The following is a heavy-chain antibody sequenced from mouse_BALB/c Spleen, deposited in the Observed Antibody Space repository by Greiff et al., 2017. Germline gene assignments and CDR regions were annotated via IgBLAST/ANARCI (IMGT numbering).Heavy chain of an antibody. CDR2: IYPGNSDT. Sequence: EVQLVESGTVLARPGASVKMSCKASGYTFTSYWMHWVKQRPGQGLEWIGAIYPGNSDTSYNQKFKGKAKLTAVTSTSTAYMELSSLTNEDSAVYYCTRAPHSSYYAMDYWGQGTSVTVSS. V-gene: IGHV1-5*01. CDR3: TRAPHSSYYAMDY. J-gene: IGHJ4*01. CDR1: GYTFTSYW.